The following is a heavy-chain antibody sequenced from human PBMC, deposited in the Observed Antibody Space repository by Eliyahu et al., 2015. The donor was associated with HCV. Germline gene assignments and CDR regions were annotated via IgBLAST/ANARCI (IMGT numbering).Heavy chain of an antibody. J-gene: IGHJ2*01. D-gene: IGHD3-10*01. CDR2: TYYRSRWLN. Sequence: PSRGLEWLGRTYYRSRWLNEYAASVKGRLTVNADTSKNQFSLQLNSVTPDDTAVYYCARWYGDPYWYFDLWGRGTPVIVSS. CDR3: ARWYGDPYWYFDL. V-gene: IGHV6-1*01.